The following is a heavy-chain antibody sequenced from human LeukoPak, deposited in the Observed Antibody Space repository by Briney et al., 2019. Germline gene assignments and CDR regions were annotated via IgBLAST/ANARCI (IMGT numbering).Heavy chain of an antibody. CDR1: GFTFSSYG. D-gene: IGHD2-21*01. CDR2: ISYDGSNK. CDR3: ARETFPNYYYYGMDV. Sequence: GRSLRLSCAASGFTFSSYGMHWDRQAPGKGLEWVAVISYDGSNKYYADSVKGRFTISRDNSKNTLYLQMNSVRAEDTAVYYCARETFPNYYYYGMDVWGQGTTVTVSS. V-gene: IGHV3-30*03. J-gene: IGHJ6*02.